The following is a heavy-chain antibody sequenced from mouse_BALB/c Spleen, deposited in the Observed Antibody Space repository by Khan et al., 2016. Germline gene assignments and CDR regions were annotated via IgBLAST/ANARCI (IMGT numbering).Heavy chain of an antibody. CDR2: IDPANGNT. D-gene: IGHD1-1*01. Sequence: VQLQQPGAELVKPGASVKLSCIASGFNIKDTYMHWVKQRPEQGLEWIGRIDPANGNTKYDPKFQGKATITADTSSNTAYLQLSSLTSEDTAVYYCARTVVAPYYAMDYGGQGTSVTVSS. CDR3: ARTVVAPYYAMDY. CDR1: GFNIKDTY. J-gene: IGHJ4*01. V-gene: IGHV14-3*02.